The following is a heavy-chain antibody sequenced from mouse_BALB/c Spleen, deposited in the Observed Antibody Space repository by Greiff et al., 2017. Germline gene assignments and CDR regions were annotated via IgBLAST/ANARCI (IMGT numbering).Heavy chain of an antibody. CDR3: ARDRGYSCWYFDV. J-gene: IGHJ1*01. CDR1: GFSLTSYG. CDR2: IWAGGST. Sequence: QVQLKESGPGLVAPSQSLSITCTVSGFSLTSYGVHWVRQPPGKGLEWLGVIWAGGSTNYNSALMSRLSISKDNSKSQVFLKMNSLQTDDTAMYYCARDRGYSCWYFDVWGAGTTVTVSS. D-gene: IGHD2-12*01. V-gene: IGHV2-9*02.